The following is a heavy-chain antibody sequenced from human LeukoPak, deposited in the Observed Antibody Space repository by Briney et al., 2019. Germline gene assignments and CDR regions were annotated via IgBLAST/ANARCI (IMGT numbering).Heavy chain of an antibody. CDR1: GFTFSSYE. J-gene: IGHJ6*03. CDR2: ISSSGSTI. Sequence: PGGSLRLSCAASGFTFSSYEMNWVRQAPGKGLEWVSYISSSGSTIYYADSVKGRFTISRDNAKNSLYLQMNSLRAEDTAVYYCARTLGVYYYYYMDVWGKGTTVTVSS. CDR3: ARTLGVYYYYYMDV. D-gene: IGHD3-16*01. V-gene: IGHV3-48*03.